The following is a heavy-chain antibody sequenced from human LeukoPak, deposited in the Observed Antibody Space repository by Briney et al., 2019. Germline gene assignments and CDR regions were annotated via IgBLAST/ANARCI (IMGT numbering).Heavy chain of an antibody. CDR2: INPNSGGT. D-gene: IGHD2-15*01. Sequence: ASVKVSCKASGYTFTGYYMRWVRQAPGQGLEWMGWINPNSGGTNYAQRFQGRVTMTRDTSISTAYMELSRLRSDDTAVYYCAREFRRYCSGGNCYSPLEYAFDIWGQGTMVTVSS. J-gene: IGHJ3*02. CDR1: GYTFTGYY. CDR3: AREFRRYCSGGNCYSPLEYAFDI. V-gene: IGHV1-2*02.